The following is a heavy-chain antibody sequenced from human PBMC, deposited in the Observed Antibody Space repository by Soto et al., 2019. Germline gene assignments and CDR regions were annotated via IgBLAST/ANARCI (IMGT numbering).Heavy chain of an antibody. CDR1: RFTFSTYA. CDR2: IDDSGVST. Sequence: EVQLLESGGGLVQPGGSLRLSCAASRFTFSTYAMSWVRQAPGKGLEWVAGIDDSGVSTYYADSVKGRLTISRDNSKNTLYLQMGSLRPEYTAVYYCVKGQSSSWSQTGGMDVWGQGTTVTVSS. D-gene: IGHD6-6*01. J-gene: IGHJ6*02. CDR3: VKGQSSSWSQTGGMDV. V-gene: IGHV3-23*01.